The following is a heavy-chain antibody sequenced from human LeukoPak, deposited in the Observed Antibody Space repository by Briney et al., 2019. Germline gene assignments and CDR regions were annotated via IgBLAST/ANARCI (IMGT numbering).Heavy chain of an antibody. Sequence: GRSLRLSCAASGFTFSSYGMHWVRQAPGKGLEWVAVIWYDGSNKYYADSVKGRFTISRDNSKNTLYLQMNSLRAEDTAVYYCARAVGLAGGYYFDYWGQGTLVTVSS. D-gene: IGHD6-19*01. V-gene: IGHV3-33*01. CDR1: GFTFSSYG. CDR3: ARAVGLAGGYYFDY. CDR2: IWYDGSNK. J-gene: IGHJ4*02.